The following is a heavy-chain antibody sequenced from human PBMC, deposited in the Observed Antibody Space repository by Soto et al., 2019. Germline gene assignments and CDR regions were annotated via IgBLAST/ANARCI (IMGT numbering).Heavy chain of an antibody. D-gene: IGHD6-13*01. J-gene: IGHJ6*02. Sequence: QVQLQESGPGLVKPSQTLSLTCTVSGGSISSGDYYWSWIRQPPGKGLEWIGYIHNGGSTYHNPSLKSRITISVDTSKNQFSLRLSSVTAADTAVYYCARAHRDLQQLVRYYYGMDVWGQGTTVTVSS. CDR1: GGSISSGDYY. CDR2: IHNGGST. V-gene: IGHV4-30-4*01. CDR3: ARAHRDLQQLVRYYYGMDV.